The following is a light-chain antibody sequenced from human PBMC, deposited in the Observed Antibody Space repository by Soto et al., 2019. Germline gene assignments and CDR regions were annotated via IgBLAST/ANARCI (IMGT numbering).Light chain of an antibody. CDR3: QRYNIAPFT. J-gene: IGKJ3*01. Sequence: DIQMTQSPSSLSASVGDRVTISCRASQGITNDLAWYQQRPGKAPKLLIYAASTLQSGVPSRFSGSGSGTDFTLTISSLQPEDVATYYCQRYNIAPFTFGPGSKVDMK. CDR1: QGITND. CDR2: AAS. V-gene: IGKV1-27*01.